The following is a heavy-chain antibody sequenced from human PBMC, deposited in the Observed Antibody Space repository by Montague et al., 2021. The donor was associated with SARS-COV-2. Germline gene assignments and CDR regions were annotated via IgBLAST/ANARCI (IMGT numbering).Heavy chain of an antibody. D-gene: IGHD3-10*01. Sequence: SLRLSCAASGFTFSSYAMHWVRQAPGKGLEWVAVISYDGSNKYYADSVKGRFTISRDNSKNTLYLQMNSLRAEDTAVYYCASGLLWFGEPEFCGQGNLVAVTS. V-gene: IGHV3-30-3*01. CDR3: ASGLLWFGEPEF. CDR2: ISYDGSNK. CDR1: GFTFSSYA. J-gene: IGHJ4*02.